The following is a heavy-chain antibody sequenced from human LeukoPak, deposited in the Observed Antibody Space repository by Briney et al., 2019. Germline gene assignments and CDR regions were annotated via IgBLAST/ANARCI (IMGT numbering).Heavy chain of an antibody. CDR1: GGSFSGYY. CDR2: IYTSGST. V-gene: IGHV4-59*10. Sequence: SETLSLTCAVYGGSFSGYYWSWIRQPAGKGLEWIGRIYTSGSTNYNPSLKSRVTISVDTSKNQFSLKLSSVTAADTAVYYCARVGDGYNFGAFDIWGQGTMVTVSS. J-gene: IGHJ3*02. CDR3: ARVGDGYNFGAFDI. D-gene: IGHD5-24*01.